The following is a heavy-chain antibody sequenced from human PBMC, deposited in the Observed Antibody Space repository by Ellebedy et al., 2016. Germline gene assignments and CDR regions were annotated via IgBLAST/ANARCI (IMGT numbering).Heavy chain of an antibody. D-gene: IGHD6-13*01. CDR3: AREGGSSSWFNWFNP. CDR2: IYTSGST. CDR1: GGSISSYY. J-gene: IGHJ5*02. Sequence: SETLSLTXTVSGGSISSYYWSWIRQPAGKGLEWIGRIYTSGSTNYNPSLKSRVTMSVDTSKNQFSLKLSSVTAADTAVYYCAREGGSSSWFNWFNPWGQGTLVTVSS. V-gene: IGHV4-4*07.